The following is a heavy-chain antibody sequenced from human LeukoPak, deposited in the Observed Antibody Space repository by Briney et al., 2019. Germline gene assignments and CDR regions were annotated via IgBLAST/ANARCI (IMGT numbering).Heavy chain of an antibody. CDR1: GFTFSDYY. CDR2: VSTTGSDT. CDR3: ARGRDGYPYNF. V-gene: IGHV3-11*06. J-gene: IGHJ4*02. D-gene: IGHD5-24*01. Sequence: GGSLRLSCAASGFTFSDYYMSWIRQAPGKGLEWVSSVSTTGSDTYYADSVKGRFTISRDSSKDSVYLQMNSLRPEDTAIYYCARGRDGYPYNFWGQGTLVTVSS.